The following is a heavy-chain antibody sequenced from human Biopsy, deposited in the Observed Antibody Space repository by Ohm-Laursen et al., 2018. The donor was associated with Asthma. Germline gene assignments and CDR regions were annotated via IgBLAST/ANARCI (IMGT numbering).Heavy chain of an antibody. D-gene: IGHD3-10*01. CDR3: ARGPNYHGSGRAPIGMDV. V-gene: IGHV4-39*01. J-gene: IGHJ6*02. CDR2: MYYSGSA. CDR1: GGAIRTSGYY. Sequence: SETLSLTCSVSGGAIRTSGYYWGWIRQPPGKGLEWIGSMYYSGSAYYNPSLESRVTISVDTSKNQFSLRLNSVTAADTAVYYCARGPNYHGSGRAPIGMDVWGQGTTVTVSS.